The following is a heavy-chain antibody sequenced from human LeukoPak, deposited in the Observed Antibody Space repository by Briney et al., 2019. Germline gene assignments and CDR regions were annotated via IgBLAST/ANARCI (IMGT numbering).Heavy chain of an antibody. Sequence: KPSETLSLTCTVSGGSISSYYWSWIRQPPGKGLEWIGYIYYSGSTNYNPSLKSRVTISVDTSKNQFSLKLSSVTAADTAVYYCARVAFVMTTVTTLYYFDYWGQRTLVTVSS. V-gene: IGHV4-59*01. D-gene: IGHD4-17*01. CDR2: IYYSGST. CDR1: GGSISSYY. CDR3: ARVAFVMTTVTTLYYFDY. J-gene: IGHJ4*02.